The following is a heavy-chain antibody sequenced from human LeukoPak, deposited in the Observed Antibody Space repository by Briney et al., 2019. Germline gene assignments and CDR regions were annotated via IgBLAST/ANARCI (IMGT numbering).Heavy chain of an antibody. Sequence: GGSLRLSCAASGFTFSSYGMSWVRQAPGKGLEWVSGISGSGGSTYYAGSVKGRFTISRDNSKNTLYLQMNSLRAEDTAVYYCAKDRIVVLPPAIAPVDYWGQGTLVTVSS. J-gene: IGHJ4*02. CDR1: GFTFSSYG. CDR3: AKDRIVVLPPAIAPVDY. D-gene: IGHD2-2*01. CDR2: ISGSGGST. V-gene: IGHV3-23*01.